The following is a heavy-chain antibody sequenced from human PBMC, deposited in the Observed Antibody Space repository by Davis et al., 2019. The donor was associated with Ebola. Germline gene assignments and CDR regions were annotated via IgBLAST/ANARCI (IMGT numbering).Heavy chain of an antibody. CDR1: GYTFTSYY. D-gene: IGHD3-9*01. CDR3: ARDGYYDILTGYPFDY. CDR2: INPSGGST. J-gene: IGHJ4*02. Sequence: ASVQVSCKASGYTFTSYYMHWVRQAPGKGLEWMGIINPSGGSTSYAQKFQGRVTMTRDTSTSTVYMELSSLRSEDTAVYYCARDGYYDILTGYPFDYWGQGTLVTVSS. V-gene: IGHV1-46*01.